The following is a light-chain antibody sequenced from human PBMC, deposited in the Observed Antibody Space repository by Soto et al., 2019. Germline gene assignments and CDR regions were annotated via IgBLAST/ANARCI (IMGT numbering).Light chain of an antibody. Sequence: DIVMTQSPLSLPVTPGEPASISCRSSQSLLHSNGYYSLDWYLQKPGQSPQLLIYLGSNRASGVPDRFSGSGSGTDFTLKISRVEAEGVGVYYCMQALQTPMYTFGQGTKLEIK. CDR3: MQALQTPMYT. V-gene: IGKV2-28*01. J-gene: IGKJ2*01. CDR1: QSLLHSNGYYS. CDR2: LGS.